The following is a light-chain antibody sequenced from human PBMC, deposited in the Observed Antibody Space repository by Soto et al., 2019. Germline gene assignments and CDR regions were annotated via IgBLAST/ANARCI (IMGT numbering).Light chain of an antibody. CDR2: AGN. CDR3: CSYDASLTLVI. V-gene: IGLV1-40*01. CDR1: SSNIGACYG. Sequence: QSVLTQTPSVSGAPGQSITISCTGTSSNIGACYGVSWYQQLPGQAPKLIIYAGNQRPSGVANRFSGSKSGTTASLAITGLQGDDEADYYCCSYDASLTLVIFGAGTKLTVL. J-gene: IGLJ2*01.